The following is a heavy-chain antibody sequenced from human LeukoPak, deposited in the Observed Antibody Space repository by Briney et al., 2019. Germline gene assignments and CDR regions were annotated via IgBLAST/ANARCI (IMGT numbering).Heavy chain of an antibody. CDR3: ARPGIAAAGGAFDI. CDR2: IKQDGSEK. Sequence: GGSLRLSCAASGFTFSSYSMNWVRQAPGKGLEWVANIKQDGSEKYYVDSVKGRFTISRDNAKNSLYLQMNSLRAEDTAVYYCARPGIAAAGGAFDIWGQGTMVTVSS. CDR1: GFTFSSYS. J-gene: IGHJ3*02. D-gene: IGHD6-13*01. V-gene: IGHV3-7*01.